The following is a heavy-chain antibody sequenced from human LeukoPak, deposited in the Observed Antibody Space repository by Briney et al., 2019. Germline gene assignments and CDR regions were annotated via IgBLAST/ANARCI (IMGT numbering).Heavy chain of an antibody. Sequence: QPGGSLRLSCAASGFTFSSYALIWVRQAPGKGLEWVSGISENGGTTFYADSVKGRFTITRDNSKNTLYVQMNSLRGEDTAVYYCAKDYGPKQLVFFDSWGQGTLVTVSS. V-gene: IGHV3-23*01. CDR1: GFTFSSYA. CDR3: AKDYGPKQLVFFDS. J-gene: IGHJ4*02. CDR2: ISENGGTT. D-gene: IGHD6-13*01.